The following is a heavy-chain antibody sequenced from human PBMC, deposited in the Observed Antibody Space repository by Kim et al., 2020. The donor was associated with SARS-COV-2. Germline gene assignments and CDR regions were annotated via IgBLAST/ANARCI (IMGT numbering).Heavy chain of an antibody. Sequence: GGSLRLSCVASGFRFSNYGLSWVRQAPGKGLEWVSAVNGDGGTTNYADSVKGRFTISRDNSKNTLYLQMNGLRAEDTALYYCTKGRGYNVYDFDFWGQGTLATVSS. CDR3: TKGRGYNVYDFDF. V-gene: IGHV3-23*01. CDR1: GFRFSNYG. CDR2: VNGDGGTT. J-gene: IGHJ4*02. D-gene: IGHD5-12*01.